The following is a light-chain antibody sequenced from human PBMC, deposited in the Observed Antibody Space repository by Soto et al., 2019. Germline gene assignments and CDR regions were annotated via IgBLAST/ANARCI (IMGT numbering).Light chain of an antibody. CDR3: QQYNNWHTIT. CDR2: GAS. Sequence: EIVLTQSPGTLPLSPGEGATLACRASQSVRSTYLAWYQPTPGQAPRLXXYGASSRANGIPVRFSGSGSGTDLTLTISSLQSEDFAVYDCQQYNNWHTITFGQGTRLEIK. CDR1: QSVRSTY. J-gene: IGKJ5*01. V-gene: IGKV3D-20*02.